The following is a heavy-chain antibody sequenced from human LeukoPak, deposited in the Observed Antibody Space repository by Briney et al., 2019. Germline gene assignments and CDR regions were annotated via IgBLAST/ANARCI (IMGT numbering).Heavy chain of an antibody. CDR1: GFTFSSYG. CDR3: ARVKNHRGIAVAGSDY. Sequence: GGTLRLSCAASGFTFSSYGMSWVRQAPGKGLEWVSAISGSGGSTYYADSVKGRFTISRDNSKNTLYLQMNSLRAEDTAVYYCARVKNHRGIAVAGSDYWGQGTLVTVSS. D-gene: IGHD6-13*01. CDR2: ISGSGGST. V-gene: IGHV3-23*01. J-gene: IGHJ4*02.